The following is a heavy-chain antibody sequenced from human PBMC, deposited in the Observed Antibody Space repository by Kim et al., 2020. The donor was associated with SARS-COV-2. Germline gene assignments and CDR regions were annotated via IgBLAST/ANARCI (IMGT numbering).Heavy chain of an antibody. Sequence: GGSLRLSCAASGFTFDDYAMHWVRQAPGKGLEWVSGISWNSGSIGYADSVKGRFTISRDNAKNSLYLQMNSLRAEDTALYYCAKDTYYDILTSCDYWGQGTLVTVSS. CDR1: GFTFDDYA. V-gene: IGHV3-9*01. J-gene: IGHJ4*02. CDR2: ISWNSGSI. CDR3: AKDTYYDILTSCDY. D-gene: IGHD3-9*01.